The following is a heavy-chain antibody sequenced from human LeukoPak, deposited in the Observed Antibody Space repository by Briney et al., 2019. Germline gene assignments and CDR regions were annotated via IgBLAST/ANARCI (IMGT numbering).Heavy chain of an antibody. CDR1: GGSISSGGYS. Sequence: PSETLSLTCAVSGGSISSGGYSWSWIRQRPGKGLEWIGYINHSGSTNYNPSLKSRVTISVDTSKNQFSLKLSSVTAADTAVYYCASRSSSWAYYYGMDVWGQGTTVTVSS. D-gene: IGHD6-13*01. CDR3: ASRSSSWAYYYGMDV. J-gene: IGHJ6*02. V-gene: IGHV4-30-2*01. CDR2: INHSGST.